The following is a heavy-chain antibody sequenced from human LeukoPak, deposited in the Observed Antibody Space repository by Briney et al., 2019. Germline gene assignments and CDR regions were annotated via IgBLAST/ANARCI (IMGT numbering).Heavy chain of an antibody. D-gene: IGHD3-22*01. CDR1: GGTFSSYA. V-gene: IGHV1-69*05. CDR3: ASSRPTYDSSGYYVRAFDI. CDR2: IIPIFGTA. Sequence: GASVKVSCKASGGTFSSYAISWVRQAPGQGLEWMGGIIPIFGTANYAQMFQGRVTITTDESTSTAYMELSSLRSEDTAVYYCASSRPTYDSSGYYVRAFDIWGQGTMVTVSS. J-gene: IGHJ3*02.